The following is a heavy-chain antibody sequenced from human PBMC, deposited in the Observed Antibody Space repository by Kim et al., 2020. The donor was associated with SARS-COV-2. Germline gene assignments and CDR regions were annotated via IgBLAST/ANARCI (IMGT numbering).Heavy chain of an antibody. V-gene: IGHV6-1*01. J-gene: IGHJ5*02. Sequence: VSVKSRITINPATSKNQFSLQLNSVTPEDTAVYYCARGVYGSGKTNWFDPWGQGTLVTVSS. CDR3: ARGVYGSGKTNWFDP. D-gene: IGHD3-10*01.